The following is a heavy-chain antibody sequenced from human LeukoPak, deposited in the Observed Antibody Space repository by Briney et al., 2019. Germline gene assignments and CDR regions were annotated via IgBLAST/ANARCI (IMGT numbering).Heavy chain of an antibody. J-gene: IGHJ6*02. CDR1: GFTVSSNY. CDR2: IYSGGST. D-gene: IGHD3-10*01. V-gene: IGHV3-53*01. Sequence: GGSLRLSCAASGFTVSSNYMSWVRQAPGKGLEWVSVIYSGGSTYYADSVKGRFTISRDNSKNTLYLQMNSLRAEDTAVYYCARHNYYGSGSYYTGGGYCMDVWGQGTTVTVSS. CDR3: ARHNYYGSGSYYTGGGYCMDV.